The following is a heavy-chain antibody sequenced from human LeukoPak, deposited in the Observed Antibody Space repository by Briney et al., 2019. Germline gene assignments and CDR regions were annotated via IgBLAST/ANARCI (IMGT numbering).Heavy chain of an antibody. D-gene: IGHD2-2*01. V-gene: IGHV1-69*13. Sequence: ASVKVSCKSSGGTFSSYAISWVRQAPGQGLEWMGGIIPIFETANYAQKFQGRVTITADESTSTAYMELSRLRSEDTAMYFCARADIVIVAAASPYYYGMDVWSQGTTVTVSS. J-gene: IGHJ6*02. CDR1: GGTFSSYA. CDR2: IIPIFETA. CDR3: ARADIVIVAAASPYYYGMDV.